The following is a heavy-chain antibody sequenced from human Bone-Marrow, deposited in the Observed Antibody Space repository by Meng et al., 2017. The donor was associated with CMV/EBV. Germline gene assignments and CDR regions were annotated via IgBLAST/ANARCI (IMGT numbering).Heavy chain of an antibody. J-gene: IGHJ4*02. Sequence: ESLKISCAASGFTFSSYWMSWVRQPPGKGLEWIGEINHSGSTNYNPSLKSRVTISVDTSKNQFSLKLTAVTVADTAVYYCARIKISSSSYLLSYWGQGTLVTVSS. CDR2: INHSGST. CDR1: GFTFSSYW. V-gene: IGHV4-34*01. D-gene: IGHD6-6*01. CDR3: ARIKISSSSYLLSY.